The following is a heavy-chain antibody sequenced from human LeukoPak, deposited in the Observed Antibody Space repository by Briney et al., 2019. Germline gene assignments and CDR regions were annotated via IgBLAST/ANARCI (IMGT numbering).Heavy chain of an antibody. CDR3: ARDSSGWYTFGY. V-gene: IGHV3-30*03. Sequence: PGRSLRLSCAASGFTFSSYGMHWVRQAPGKGLEWVAVISYDGSNKYYADSVKGRFTISRDNSKNTLYLQMNSLRAEDTAVYYCARDSSGWYTFGYWGQGTLVTVSS. D-gene: IGHD6-19*01. CDR1: GFTFSSYG. CDR2: ISYDGSNK. J-gene: IGHJ4*02.